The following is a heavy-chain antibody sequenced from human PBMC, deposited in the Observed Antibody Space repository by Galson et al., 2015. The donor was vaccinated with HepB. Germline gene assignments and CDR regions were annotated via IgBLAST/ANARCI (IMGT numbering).Heavy chain of an antibody. J-gene: IGHJ4*02. Sequence: SLRLSCAASGFTFSNYAMSWVRQAPGKGLEWVSSISHTGSNTYYADSVKGRFTISRDNSKNTLNLQMNSLRAEDTAVYYCAKDRWSSYYKDYWGQGTQVIVSS. CDR3: AKDRWSSYYKDY. CDR2: ISHTGSNT. V-gene: IGHV3-23*01. D-gene: IGHD3-3*01. CDR1: GFTFSNYA.